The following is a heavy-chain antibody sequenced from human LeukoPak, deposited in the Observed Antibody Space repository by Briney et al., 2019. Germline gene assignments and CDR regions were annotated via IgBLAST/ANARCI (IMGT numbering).Heavy chain of an antibody. D-gene: IGHD3-9*01. J-gene: IGHJ3*02. CDR3: ARDRTTILSSFDI. Sequence: PGGSLRLSCAASGFTFSNYGMHWVRQAPGKGLEWVAGIWYDGSTYYTDFVKGRITISRDNSKNTLYLQMNTLGAEDTAVYYCARDRTTILSSFDIWGQGTMVTVSS. CDR1: GFTFSNYG. V-gene: IGHV3-33*01. CDR2: IWYDGST.